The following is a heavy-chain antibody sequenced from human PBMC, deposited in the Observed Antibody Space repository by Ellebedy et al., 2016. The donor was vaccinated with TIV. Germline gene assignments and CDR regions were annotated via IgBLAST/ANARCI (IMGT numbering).Heavy chain of an antibody. D-gene: IGHD6-13*01. V-gene: IGHV4-59*01. CDR3: ARVVWQQPVSYAFDV. Sequence: MPSETLSLTCTVSGGSISPYYWSWIRQPPGKGLVWIGYISYSGSTNYNPSLKSRVAISVDTSKNQFSLRLNSVTAADTAVYFCARVVWQQPVSYAFDVWGQGTMVTVSS. CDR2: ISYSGST. CDR1: GGSISPYY. J-gene: IGHJ3*01.